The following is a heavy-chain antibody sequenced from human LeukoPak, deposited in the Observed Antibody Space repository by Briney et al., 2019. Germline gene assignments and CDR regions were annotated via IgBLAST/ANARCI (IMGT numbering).Heavy chain of an antibody. D-gene: IGHD5-12*01. CDR3: AVAYGGYDLEGGFDY. V-gene: IGHV3-64*01. CDR2: ISTNGGST. J-gene: IGHJ4*02. Sequence: GGSLRLSCAASRFTFSRYALHWVRQAPGKGLEYVSSISTNGGSTYYATSVTGRFTISRDNSKNTLFLQLGSLRAEDMAVYYCAVAYGGYDLEGGFDYWGQGTLVTVSS. CDR1: RFTFSRYA.